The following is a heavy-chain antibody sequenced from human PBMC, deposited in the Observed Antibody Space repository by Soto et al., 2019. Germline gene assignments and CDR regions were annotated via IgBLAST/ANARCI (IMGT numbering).Heavy chain of an antibody. J-gene: IGHJ3*02. V-gene: IGHV4-59*01. CDR1: GGSISSYY. CDR3: ARGYSGYRFDAFDI. CDR2: IYYSGST. Sequence: SETLSLTCTVSGGSISSYYWSWIRQPPGKGLEWIGYIYYSGSTNYNPSLKSRVTISVDTSKNQFSLKLSAVTAADTAVYYCARGYSGYRFDAFDIWGQGTMVTVSS. D-gene: IGHD5-12*01.